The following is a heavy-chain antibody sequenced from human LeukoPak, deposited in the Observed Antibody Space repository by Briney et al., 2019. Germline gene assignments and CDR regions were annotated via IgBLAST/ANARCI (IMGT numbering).Heavy chain of an antibody. CDR3: ARAQRYYYDSSGHSPY. V-gene: IGHV1-18*01. CDR1: GYTFTSYG. D-gene: IGHD3-22*01. Sequence: GASVKVSCKASGYTFTSYGISWVRQAPGQGLEWMGWISAYNGNTNYAQKLQGRVTMTTDTSTSTAYMELRSLRSDDTAVYYCARAQRYYYDSSGHSPYWGQGTLVTVSS. CDR2: ISAYNGNT. J-gene: IGHJ4*02.